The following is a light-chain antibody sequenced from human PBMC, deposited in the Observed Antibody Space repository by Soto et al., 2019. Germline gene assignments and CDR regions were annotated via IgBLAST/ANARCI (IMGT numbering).Light chain of an antibody. V-gene: IGKV3-11*01. CDR3: QQRSTGT. CDR1: QSISNF. J-gene: IGKJ4*01. CDR2: DAS. Sequence: EIVLTQSPVTLSLSPGERATLSCRASQSISNFLAWYQQKPGQAPRLLIYDASNRAAGIPGRFSGSGSGTDFTLTISSLEPEDFAVYHCQQRSTGTFGGGTKV.